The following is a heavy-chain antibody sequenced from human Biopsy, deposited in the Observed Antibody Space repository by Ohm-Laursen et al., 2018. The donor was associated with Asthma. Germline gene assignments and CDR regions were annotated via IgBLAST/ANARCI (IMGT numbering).Heavy chain of an antibody. Sequence: TLSLTCTVSGGSTSGGYYWTWIRQHPGKGLEWIGFIYYSGSTYYNPSLKSRVSISIDTSKNQFSLKLSSVTAADTAVYYCARAQDYYDSRGYYRSFDYWGQGTLVTVSS. D-gene: IGHD3-22*01. CDR2: IYYSGST. V-gene: IGHV4-31*03. J-gene: IGHJ4*02. CDR3: ARAQDYYDSRGYYRSFDY. CDR1: GGSTSGGYY.